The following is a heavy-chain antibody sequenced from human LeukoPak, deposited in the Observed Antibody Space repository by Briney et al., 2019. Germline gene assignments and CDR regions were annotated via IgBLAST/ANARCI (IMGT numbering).Heavy chain of an antibody. D-gene: IGHD3-22*01. J-gene: IGHJ4*02. CDR2: MNPNSGNT. Sequence: ASVKVSCKASGYTFTSYDINWVRQAAGQGPEWMGWMNPNSGNTGYAQRFQGRLTMTGDTSINTAYMELSSLRSEDTAVYYCARVSETPAYYYTSGYYYLGYWGQGTLVTVSS. CDR1: GYTFTSYD. V-gene: IGHV1-8*01. CDR3: ARVSETPAYYYTSGYYYLGY.